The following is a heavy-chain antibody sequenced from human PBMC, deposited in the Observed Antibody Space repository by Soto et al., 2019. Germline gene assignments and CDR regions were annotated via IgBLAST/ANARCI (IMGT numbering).Heavy chain of an antibody. Sequence: PGGSLRFSCAASGFTFSTHAMSWVRQAPGKGLEWVSSISSSGAKTYYADSVKGRFTISRDNSRNTLYLQMSSLSAEDTAVFYCAKPLSTSGRSQNNYDNWGQGTLVTVSS. CDR1: GFTFSTHA. CDR3: AKPLSTSGRSQNNYDN. CDR2: ISSSGAKT. J-gene: IGHJ4*02. V-gene: IGHV3-23*01. D-gene: IGHD2-15*01.